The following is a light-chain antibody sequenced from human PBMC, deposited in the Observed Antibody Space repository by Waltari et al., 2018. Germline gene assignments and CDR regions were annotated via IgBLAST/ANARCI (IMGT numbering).Light chain of an antibody. CDR2: EVS. V-gene: IGLV2-14*01. CDR3: NSYTDSII. J-gene: IGLJ2*01. Sequence: QSALTQPASVSGSPGQSITISCTGTSRDVGGYKYVSWYQHYPGKAPKLLICEVSNRPSGVSVRFSVSKSSNTASLTSSWLQAEDEADYYCNSYTDSIIFGGGTKLTVL. CDR1: SRDVGGYKY.